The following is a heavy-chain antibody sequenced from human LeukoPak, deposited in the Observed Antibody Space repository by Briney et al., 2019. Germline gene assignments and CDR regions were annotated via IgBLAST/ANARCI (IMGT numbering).Heavy chain of an antibody. CDR1: GFTFSSYA. Sequence: PGGSLRLSCAASGFTFSSYAMSWVRQAPGKGLEWVSAISGSGGSTYYADSVKGRFTISRDNSKNTLYLQMNSLRPEDTAVYYCVRDRDWAFDYWGQGSLVTVPS. V-gene: IGHV3-23*01. CDR3: VRDRDWAFDY. J-gene: IGHJ4*02. D-gene: IGHD2-21*02. CDR2: ISGSGGST.